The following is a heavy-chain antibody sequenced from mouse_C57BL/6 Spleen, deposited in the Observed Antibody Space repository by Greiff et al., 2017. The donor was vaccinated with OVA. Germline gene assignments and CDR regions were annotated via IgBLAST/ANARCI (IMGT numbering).Heavy chain of an antibody. CDR1: GYTFTCYW. CDR2: IDPSDSYT. Sequence: QVQLQQPGAELVMPGASVKLSCKASGYTFTCYWMHWVKQRPGQGLEWIGEIDPSDSYTNYNQKFKGKSTLTVDKSSSTAYMQLSSLTSEDSAVYYCARRVGPYYFDYWGQGTTLTVSS. J-gene: IGHJ2*01. D-gene: IGHD4-1*01. CDR3: ARRVGPYYFDY. V-gene: IGHV1-69*01.